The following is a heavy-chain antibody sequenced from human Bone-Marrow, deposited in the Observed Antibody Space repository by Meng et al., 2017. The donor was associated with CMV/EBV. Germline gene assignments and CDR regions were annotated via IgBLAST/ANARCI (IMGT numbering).Heavy chain of an antibody. CDR3: AKDRTPSTRIVGARGGGVDY. J-gene: IGHJ4*02. D-gene: IGHD1-26*01. CDR2: MNPNSGNT. CDR1: GYTFTSYD. Sequence: ASVKVSCKASGYTFTSYDINWVRQATGQGLEWMGWMNPNSGNTGYAQKFQGRVTMTRNTSISTAYMELSSLRSEDTAVYYCAKDRTPSTRIVGARGGGVDYWGQGTLVTVSS. V-gene: IGHV1-8*01.